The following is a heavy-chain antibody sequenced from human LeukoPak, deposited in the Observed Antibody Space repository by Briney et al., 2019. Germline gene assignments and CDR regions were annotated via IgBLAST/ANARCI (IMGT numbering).Heavy chain of an antibody. CDR3: AKDLLNYYDSSGYQFDY. CDR1: GFTFSDYY. V-gene: IGHV3-11*01. Sequence: GGSLRLSCAASGFTFSDYYMSWIRQAPGKGLEWVSYISSSGSTIYYADSVKGRFTISRDNAKNSLYLQMNSLRAEDTAVYYCAKDLLNYYDSSGYQFDYWGQGTLVTVSS. D-gene: IGHD3-22*01. CDR2: ISSSGSTI. J-gene: IGHJ4*02.